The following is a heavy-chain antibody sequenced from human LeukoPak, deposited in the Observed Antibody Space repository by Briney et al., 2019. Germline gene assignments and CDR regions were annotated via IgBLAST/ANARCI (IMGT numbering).Heavy chain of an antibody. CDR2: ISSSSSYI. J-gene: IGHJ6*03. CDR3: AREISEYSSSSTKGGYYYYMDV. V-gene: IGHV3-21*01. D-gene: IGHD6-6*01. CDR1: GFTFSSYS. Sequence: GGSLRLSCAASGFTFSSYSMNWVRQAPGKGLEWVSSISSSSSYIYYADSVKGRFTISRDNAKNSLYLQMNSLRAEDTAVYYCAREISEYSSSSTKGGYYYYMDVWGKGATVTVSS.